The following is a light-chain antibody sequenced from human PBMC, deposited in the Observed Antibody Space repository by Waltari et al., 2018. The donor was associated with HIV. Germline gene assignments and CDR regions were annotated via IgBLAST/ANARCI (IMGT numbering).Light chain of an antibody. CDR1: NIGSPI. J-gene: IGLJ2*01. V-gene: IGLV3-21*02. CDR2: DES. Sequence: SYVLTQPPSVSVAPGQPAKITCGGNNIGSPIVHWDQQGPGQAPFLVGSDESEPPSGIPERFSGSNSGNSATLTINRVEAGDEGDFFCQVWESGSEHPVFGGGTKLTVL. CDR3: QVWESGSEHPV.